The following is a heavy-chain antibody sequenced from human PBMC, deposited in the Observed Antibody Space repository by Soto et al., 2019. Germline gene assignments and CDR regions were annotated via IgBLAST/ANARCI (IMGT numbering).Heavy chain of an antibody. J-gene: IGHJ5*02. CDR2: IYYSGST. D-gene: IGHD2-15*01. V-gene: IGHV4-31*03. CDR1: GGSISSGGYY. Sequence: QVQLQESGPGLVKPSQTLSLTCTVSGGSISSGGYYWSWIRQHPGKGLEWIGYIYYSGSTYYNPSLKGRVTISVDTSKNQFSLKLSSVTAADTAVYYCARGGYCSGGSCYSFWFDPWGQGTLVTVSS. CDR3: ARGGYCSGGSCYSFWFDP.